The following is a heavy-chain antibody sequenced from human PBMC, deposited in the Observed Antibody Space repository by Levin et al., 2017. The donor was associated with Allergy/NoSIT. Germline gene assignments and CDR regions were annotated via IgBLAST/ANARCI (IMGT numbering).Heavy chain of an antibody. Sequence: SGESLKISCAASGFFVSNHYMTWVRQAPGKGLEWVSVISSGETTYYADSVKGRFTISRDTSMNTLFLQMDSLRAEDTAVYYCTRVPSLLRRIGGCFDPWGQGTLVTVSS. CDR2: ISSGETT. J-gene: IGHJ5*02. D-gene: IGHD3-3*01. V-gene: IGHV3-53*01. CDR3: TRVPSLLRRIGGCFDP. CDR1: GFFVSNHY.